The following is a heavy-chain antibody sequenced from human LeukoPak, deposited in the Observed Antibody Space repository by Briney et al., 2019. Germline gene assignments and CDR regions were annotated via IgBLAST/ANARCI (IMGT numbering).Heavy chain of an antibody. J-gene: IGHJ4*02. CDR3: AKAYGYCTTTSCSHEEFDY. Sequence: GRSLRLSCAASGFTFSNYGMHWVRQAPGKGLEWVAVISYDGSNKYYADSVKGRFAISRDNSKNTLYLQTNSLRAEDTAVYYCAKAYGYCTTTSCSHEEFDYWGQGTLVTVSS. CDR1: GFTFSNYG. V-gene: IGHV3-30*18. CDR2: ISYDGSNK. D-gene: IGHD2-2*01.